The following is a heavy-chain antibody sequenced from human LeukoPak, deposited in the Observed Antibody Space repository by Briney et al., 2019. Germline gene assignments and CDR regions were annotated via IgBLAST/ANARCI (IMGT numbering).Heavy chain of an antibody. CDR3: ARSHHSRSWYGFSY. D-gene: IGHD6-13*01. Sequence: ASVKVSCKASGYTFTGYYMHWVRQAPGQGLEWMGRINPNSGGTNYAQKFQGRGAMTRVTSISTAYMELSRLRSDDTAVYYCARSHHSRSWYGFSYWGQGTLVTVSS. CDR2: INPNSGGT. CDR1: GYTFTGYY. V-gene: IGHV1-2*06. J-gene: IGHJ4*02.